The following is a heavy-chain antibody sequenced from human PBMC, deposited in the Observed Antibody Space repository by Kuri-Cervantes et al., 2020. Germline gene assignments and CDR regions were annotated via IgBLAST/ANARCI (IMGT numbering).Heavy chain of an antibody. CDR3: ARDRVGTKYFQH. J-gene: IGHJ1*01. D-gene: IGHD1-26*01. V-gene: IGHV3-7*01. CDR1: GFTFSSHW. CDR2: IRQDGSEK. Sequence: GGSLRLSCVASGFTFSSHWMSWVRQAPGKGLEWLANIRQDGSEKYYVDSVKGRFTISRDNAKNSLFLQMNSLRAEDTAVYYCARDRVGTKYFQHWGQGTLVTVSS.